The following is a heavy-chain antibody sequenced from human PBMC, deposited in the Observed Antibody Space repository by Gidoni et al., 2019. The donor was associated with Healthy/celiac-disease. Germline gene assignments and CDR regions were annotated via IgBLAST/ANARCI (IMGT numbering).Heavy chain of an antibody. CDR2: ISWNSGSI. CDR3: AKGTWGSYRYNDAFDI. D-gene: IGHD3-16*02. Sequence: ELQLVESGGGLVQTGRSLRLPCAASGVPFDDYAMHWVRQAPGKGLEWVSGISWNSGSIGYADSVKGRFTISRDNAKNSLYLQMNSLRAEDTALYYCAKGTWGSYRYNDAFDIWGQGTMVTVSS. V-gene: IGHV3-9*01. J-gene: IGHJ3*02. CDR1: GVPFDDYA.